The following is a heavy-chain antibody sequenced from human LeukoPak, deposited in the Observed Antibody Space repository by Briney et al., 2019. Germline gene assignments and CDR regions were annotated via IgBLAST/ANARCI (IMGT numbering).Heavy chain of an antibody. V-gene: IGHV3-7*01. CDR1: GSAFSSFW. D-gene: IGHD2/OR15-2a*01. Sequence: GGSLRLSCAASGSAFSSFWMAWVRQPPGKGLEWVATAKEDGVGNYYVDSVKGRFTVSRDNAKNSVFLQMNSLRAEDTALYYCASFEIEDSWGQGTLVTVSS. CDR3: ASFEIEDS. CDR2: AKEDGVGN. J-gene: IGHJ4*02.